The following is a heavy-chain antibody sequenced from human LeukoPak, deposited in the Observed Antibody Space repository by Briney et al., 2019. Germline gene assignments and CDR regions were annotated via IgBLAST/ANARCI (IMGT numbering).Heavy chain of an antibody. CDR2: IIPILGIA. CDR1: GGTFSSYA. J-gene: IGHJ4*02. CDR3: ARSIAVAGSNFSGQSGYFDY. Sequence: GASVKVSCKASGGTFSSYAISWVRQAPGQGLEWMGRIIPILGIANYAQKFQGRVTITADKSTSTAYMELRSLRSEDTAVYYCARSIAVAGSNFSGQSGYFDYWGQGTLVTVSS. D-gene: IGHD6-19*01. V-gene: IGHV1-69*04.